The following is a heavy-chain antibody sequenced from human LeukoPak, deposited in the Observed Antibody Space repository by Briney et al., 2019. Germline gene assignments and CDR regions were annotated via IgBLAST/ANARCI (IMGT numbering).Heavy chain of an antibody. D-gene: IGHD3-10*01. J-gene: IGHJ5*02. Sequence: SVKVSCKASGGTFSSYAISWVRQAPGQGLEWMGGIIPIFGTANYAQKFQGRVTITADESTSTAYMELSSLRSEDTAVYYCARVAKQYYYGSGSYPFDPWGQGTLVTVSS. CDR1: GGTFSSYA. CDR2: IIPIFGTA. CDR3: ARVAKQYYYGSGSYPFDP. V-gene: IGHV1-69*13.